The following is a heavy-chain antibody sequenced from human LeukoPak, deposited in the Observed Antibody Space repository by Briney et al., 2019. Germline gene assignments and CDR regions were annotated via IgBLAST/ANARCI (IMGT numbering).Heavy chain of an antibody. CDR3: ARPYPRYSSGRHPTGDWFDP. D-gene: IGHD6-19*01. V-gene: IGHV3-74*01. J-gene: IGHJ5*02. CDR2: INSDGSST. CDR1: GFTFSSYW. Sequence: GGSLRLSCAASGFTFSSYWMHWVRQAPGKGLVWVSRINSDGSSTSYADSVKGRFTISRDNAKNTLYLRMNSLRAEDTAVYYCARPYPRYSSGRHPTGDWFDPWGQGTLVTVSS.